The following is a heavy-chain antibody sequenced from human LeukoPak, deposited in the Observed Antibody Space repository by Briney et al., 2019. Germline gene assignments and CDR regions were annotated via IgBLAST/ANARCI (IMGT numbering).Heavy chain of an antibody. CDR2: IYPGDSDT. CDR1: GYSFTTYW. V-gene: IGHV5-51*01. CDR3: AKSYSSSWYTLYFNY. D-gene: IGHD6-13*01. Sequence: GESLKISCKGSGYSFTTYWIAWVRQMPGKGLEWMGIIYPGDSDTRYSPSFQGQVTISVDKSTNTAYLQWSSLKASDTAIYYCAKSYSSSWYTLYFNYWGQGTLVTVSS. J-gene: IGHJ4*02.